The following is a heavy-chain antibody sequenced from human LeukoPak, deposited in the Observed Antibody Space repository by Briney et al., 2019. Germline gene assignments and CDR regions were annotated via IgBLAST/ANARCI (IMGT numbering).Heavy chain of an antibody. CDR2: VNHSGYT. V-gene: IGHV4-34*01. CDR3: ARQLYGSDY. Sequence: SETLSLTCDVSGVSFSTYYWSWIRQSPEKGLEWIGEVNHSGYTNYNPSLKGRVTISVDTSKSQFSLKLSSVTAADTAVYYCARQLYGSDYWGQGTLVTVSS. CDR1: GVSFSTYY. D-gene: IGHD4-17*01. J-gene: IGHJ4*02.